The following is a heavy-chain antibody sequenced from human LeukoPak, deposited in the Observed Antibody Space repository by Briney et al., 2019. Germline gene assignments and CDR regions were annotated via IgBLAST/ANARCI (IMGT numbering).Heavy chain of an antibody. CDR1: GFKFSSFS. CDR3: ARAIASYGDSAY. D-gene: IGHD5-18*01. V-gene: IGHV3-48*04. CDR2: ITSTSSAT. Sequence: GGSLRLSCAASGFKFSSFSMDWVRQAPGKGLEWLSYITSTSSATYYADSLQGRFTISRDNAKNSFYLQINSLRADDTAVYYCARAIASYGDSAYWGQGTLVTVSS. J-gene: IGHJ4*02.